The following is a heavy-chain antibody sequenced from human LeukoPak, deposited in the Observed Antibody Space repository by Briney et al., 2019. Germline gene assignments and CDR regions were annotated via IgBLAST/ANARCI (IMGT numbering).Heavy chain of an antibody. CDR1: GFTFTSSA. CDR3: AADLRFLELDGFDI. CDR2: IVVGSGNT. V-gene: IGHV1-58*02. Sequence: ASVKVSCKASGFTFTSSAIQWVRQASGQRLEWIGWIVVGSGNTKYAQKFQERVTISRDMSTSTAYMELSSLRSEDTAVYYCAADLRFLELDGFDIWGQGTMVTVSS. J-gene: IGHJ3*02. D-gene: IGHD3-3*01.